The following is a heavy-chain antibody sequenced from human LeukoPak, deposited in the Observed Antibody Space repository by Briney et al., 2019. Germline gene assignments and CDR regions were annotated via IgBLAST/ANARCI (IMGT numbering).Heavy chain of an antibody. CDR2: IYYSGST. CDR3: ARDVTGFDP. V-gene: IGHV4-59*01. CDR1: GGSLSGYY. Sequence: SETLSLTCAVYGGSLSGYYWSWIRQPPGKGLEWIGYIYYSGSTNYNPSLKSRVTISVDTSKNQFSLKLSSVTAADTAVYYCARDVTGFDPWGQGTLVTVSS. J-gene: IGHJ5*02.